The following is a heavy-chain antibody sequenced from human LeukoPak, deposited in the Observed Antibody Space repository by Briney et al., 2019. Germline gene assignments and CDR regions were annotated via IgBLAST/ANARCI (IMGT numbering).Heavy chain of an antibody. CDR3: VRQGTNSGYYLLDH. CDR2: IYYSGST. J-gene: IGHJ4*02. CDR1: GGSISSYY. D-gene: IGHD3-22*01. V-gene: IGHV4-59*08. Sequence: SETLSLTCTVSGGSISSYYWSWIRQPPGKGLERIGYIYYSGSTNYNPSLKSRVTMSVDTSKNQFSLKLISVTAADTATYYCVRQGTNSGYYLLDHWGQGHPVIVSS.